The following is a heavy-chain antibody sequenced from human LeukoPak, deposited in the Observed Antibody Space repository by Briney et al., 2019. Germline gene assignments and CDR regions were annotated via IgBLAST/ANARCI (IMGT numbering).Heavy chain of an antibody. CDR2: LSLDTDRI. CDR3: TKDVAPGGADV. J-gene: IGHJ6*02. D-gene: IGHD1-26*01. CDR1: GFTFSSYG. V-gene: IGHV3-9*01. Sequence: GRSLRLSCAASGFTFSSYGIHWVRQPPGKGLEWVSGLSLDTDRIGYGDSVKGRFTVSRDHTKNSVYLQMNSLTPEDSALYFCTKDVAPGGADVWGQGTTVTVSS.